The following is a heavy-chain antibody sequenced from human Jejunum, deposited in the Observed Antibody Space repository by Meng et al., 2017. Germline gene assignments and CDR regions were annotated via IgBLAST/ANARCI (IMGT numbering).Heavy chain of an antibody. CDR3: ARESPYYDFLTGIFKYYLHY. D-gene: IGHD3-9*01. Sequence: SETLSLTCTVSGGSISSGNYYWSWIRQPAGKGLEWIGHISTSGITHYNPSLKSRVTVSVDTSKNQFSLRLSSVTAADTAVYYCARESPYYDFLTGIFKYYLHYWGQGTLVTVSS. CDR2: ISTSGIT. V-gene: IGHV4-61*09. J-gene: IGHJ4*02. CDR1: GGSISSGNYY.